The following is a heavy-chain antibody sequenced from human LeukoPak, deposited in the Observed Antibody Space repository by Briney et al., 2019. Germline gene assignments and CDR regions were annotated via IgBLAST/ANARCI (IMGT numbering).Heavy chain of an antibody. CDR1: GGSFIGYY. D-gene: IGHD4-23*01. CDR2: INHSGST. CDR3: ARRWFRYYFDY. J-gene: IGHJ4*02. Sequence: KPSETLSLTCAVYGGSFIGYYWSWIRQPPGKGLEWIGEINHSGSTNYNPSLKSRVTISVDTSKNQFSLKLSSVTAADTAVYYCARRWFRYYFDYWGQGTLVTVSS. V-gene: IGHV4-34*01.